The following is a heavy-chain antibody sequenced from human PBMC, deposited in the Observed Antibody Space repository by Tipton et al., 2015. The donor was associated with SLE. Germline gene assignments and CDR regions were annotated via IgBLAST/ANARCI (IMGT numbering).Heavy chain of an antibody. D-gene: IGHD6-13*01. CDR1: GYSISSGYY. CDR2: IYHSGST. CDR3: ARAAGRDGYTSSWTPFEY. J-gene: IGHJ4*02. Sequence: TLSLTCIVPGYSISSGYYWAWIRQPPGKGLEWIGCIYHSGSTYYNLSLKSRVTISVDTSKNQFSLKLNSVTAADTAVYYCARAAGRDGYTSSWTPFEYWGQGTLVTVSS. V-gene: IGHV4-38-2*02.